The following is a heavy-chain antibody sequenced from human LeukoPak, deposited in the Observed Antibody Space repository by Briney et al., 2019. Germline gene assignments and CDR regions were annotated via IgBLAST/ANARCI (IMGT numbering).Heavy chain of an antibody. D-gene: IGHD3-3*01. CDR1: GYTFTSYG. CDR3: ARDLGRTIFGVVVPGY. Sequence: ASVKVSCKASGYTFTSYGISWVRQASGQGLEWMGWISAYNGNTNYAQKLQGRVTMTTDTSTSTAYMELRSLRSDDTAVYYCARDLGRTIFGVVVPGYWGQGTLVTVSS. CDR2: ISAYNGNT. J-gene: IGHJ4*02. V-gene: IGHV1-18*01.